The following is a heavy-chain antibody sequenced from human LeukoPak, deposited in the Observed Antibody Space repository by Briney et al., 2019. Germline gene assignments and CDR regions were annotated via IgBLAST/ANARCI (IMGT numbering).Heavy chain of an antibody. CDR1: GASMSSNY. D-gene: IGHD6-19*01. CDR3: ASTRRAAVAGRFDS. Sequence: SETLSLTCNVSGASMSSNYWSWIRQPPGKGLEWIGYIYHSGNTNYSPSLESRVTISVDESKNQFSLRVHFVSAADTAVYYCASTRRAAVAGRFDSWGQGTLVTVSS. V-gene: IGHV4-4*09. J-gene: IGHJ4*02. CDR2: IYHSGNT.